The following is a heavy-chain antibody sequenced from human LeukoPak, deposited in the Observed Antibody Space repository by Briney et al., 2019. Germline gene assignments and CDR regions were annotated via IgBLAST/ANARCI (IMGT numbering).Heavy chain of an antibody. V-gene: IGHV1-18*01. Sequence: VTLSCTPSGYTFTNYNLACVRQAPAEGLEWMGWISSSNSGTNYAQTFQGRVTLTTDTSTSTRYMELRNLRSDDTAVYYCAREAAYHLDYWGQGTLVTVSS. J-gene: IGHJ4*02. CDR1: GYTFTNYN. CDR3: AREAAYHLDY. CDR2: ISSSNSGT.